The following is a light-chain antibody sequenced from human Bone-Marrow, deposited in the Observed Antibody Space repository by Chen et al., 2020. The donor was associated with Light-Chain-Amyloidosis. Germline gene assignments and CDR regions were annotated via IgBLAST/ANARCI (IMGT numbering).Light chain of an antibody. V-gene: IGKV1-5*03. Sequence: DIRMTQSPPTLSASVVDRVTITCRASQDIGDWLAWFQQKPGKAPNLLIYKASNLQRGVPSRFTGSGSGTEFTLTIDSLQPDDFALYFCQQYKSYTFTFGQGTQL. J-gene: IGKJ2*01. CDR2: KAS. CDR1: QDIGDW. CDR3: QQYKSYTFT.